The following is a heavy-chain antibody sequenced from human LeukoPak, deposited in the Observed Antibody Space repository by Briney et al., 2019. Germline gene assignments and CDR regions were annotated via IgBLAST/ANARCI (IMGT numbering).Heavy chain of an antibody. Sequence: PSETLSLTCTVSGGSISSYYWSWIRPPPGKGLEGIVYIYYSGSTNYNPSLKSRVTISVDTSKNQFSLKLSSVTAADTAVYYCARVRGGGGWYLHYFDYWGQGTLVTVSS. V-gene: IGHV4-59*01. CDR2: IYYSGST. D-gene: IGHD6-19*01. CDR1: GGSISSYY. CDR3: ARVRGGGGWYLHYFDY. J-gene: IGHJ4*02.